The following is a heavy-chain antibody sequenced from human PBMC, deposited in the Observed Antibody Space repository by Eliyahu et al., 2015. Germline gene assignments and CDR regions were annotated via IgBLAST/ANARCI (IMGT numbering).Heavy chain of an antibody. Sequence: QVQLQQWGAGLLKPSXXLSLTCAVYGXSFSGYYWXWXRQPPGKGLEWIGEINHSGSTNYNPSLKSRVTISVDTSKNQFSLKLSSVTAADTAVYYCARESVTDLTAFDIWGQGTMVTVSS. V-gene: IGHV4-34*01. CDR1: GXSFSGYY. CDR2: INHSGST. J-gene: IGHJ3*02. CDR3: ARESVTDLTAFDI. D-gene: IGHD2-21*02.